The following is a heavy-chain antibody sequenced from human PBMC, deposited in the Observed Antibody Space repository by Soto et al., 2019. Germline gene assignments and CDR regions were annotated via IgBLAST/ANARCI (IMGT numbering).Heavy chain of an antibody. Sequence: AVKVSCKASGGTFSSYAISWVRQAPGQGLEWMGGIIPIFGTANYAQKFQGRVTITADESTSTAYMELSSLRSEDTAVYYCARDQGYCSSTSCYTTYYYYYGMDVWGQGTTVTVSS. J-gene: IGHJ6*02. D-gene: IGHD2-2*02. CDR2: IIPIFGTA. CDR1: GGTFSSYA. CDR3: ARDQGYCSSTSCYTTYYYYYGMDV. V-gene: IGHV1-69*13.